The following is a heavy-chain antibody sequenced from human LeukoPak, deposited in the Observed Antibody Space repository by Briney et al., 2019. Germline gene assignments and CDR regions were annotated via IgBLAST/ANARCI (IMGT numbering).Heavy chain of an antibody. CDR1: GFTFSSYA. CDR3: ARDRIYTPDY. Sequence: GGSLRLSCAASGFTFSSYAMSWVRQAPGKGLEWVSGIGGSVGSTYYADSVKGRFTISRDNAKNTLYLQINSLRAEDTAVYYCARDRIYTPDYWGQGTLVTVSS. V-gene: IGHV3-23*01. D-gene: IGHD4-11*01. CDR2: IGGSVGST. J-gene: IGHJ4*02.